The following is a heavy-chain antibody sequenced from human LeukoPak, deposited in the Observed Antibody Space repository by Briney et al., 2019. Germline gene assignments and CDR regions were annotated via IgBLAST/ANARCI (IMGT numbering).Heavy chain of an antibody. CDR2: IIPIFGTA. J-gene: IGHJ6*02. D-gene: IGHD3-22*01. Sequence: GASVKVSCKASGGTFSSYAISWVRQAPGQGLEWMGGIIPIFGTANYAQKFQGRVTITADESTSTAYMELSSLRSEDTAVCYCARASVVVSRYYYYYGMDVWGQGTTVTVSS. CDR3: ARASVVVSRYYYYYGMDV. CDR1: GGTFSSYA. V-gene: IGHV1-69*13.